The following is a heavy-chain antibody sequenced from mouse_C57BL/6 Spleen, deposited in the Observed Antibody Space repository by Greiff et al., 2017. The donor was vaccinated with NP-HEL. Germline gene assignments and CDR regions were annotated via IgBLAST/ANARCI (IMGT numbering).Heavy chain of an antibody. J-gene: IGHJ4*01. D-gene: IGHD2-4*01. CDR3: ARYYDYDERDYAMDY. CDR1: GFTFSSYA. V-gene: IGHV5-4*03. CDR2: ISDGGSYT. Sequence: EVKLVESGGGLVKPGGSLKLSCAASGFTFSSYAMSWVRQTPEKRLEWVATISDGGSYTYYPDNVKGRFTISRDNAKNNLYLQMSHLKSEDTAMYYCARYYDYDERDYAMDYWGQGTSVTVSS.